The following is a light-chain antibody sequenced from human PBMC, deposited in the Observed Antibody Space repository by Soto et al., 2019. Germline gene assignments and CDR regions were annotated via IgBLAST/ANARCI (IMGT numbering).Light chain of an antibody. CDR2: DVT. CDR1: SRDVGTYKY. Sequence: QSLLTQPRSVSGSPVQSVTISCTGTSRDVGTYKYVSWYQQHPDKSPKLLIYDVTNRPSGVPDRFSGSKSDNTASLTMSGLQADDEADYLCGSYAGTXTFVVGTGTKVXV. J-gene: IGLJ1*01. CDR3: GSYAGTXTFV. V-gene: IGLV2-11*01.